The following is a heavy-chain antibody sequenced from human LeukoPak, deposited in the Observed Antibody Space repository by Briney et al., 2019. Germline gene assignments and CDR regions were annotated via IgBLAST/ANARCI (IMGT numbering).Heavy chain of an antibody. Sequence: PSETLSLTCGVCGGSFSGHYWTWIRQPPGKGLEWIGEINPRGSTNYNPSLGSQVTVSADTSRNQLSLSLTSVTAADSAVYFCARGLRQGTAWSWGPKEKSYQYMDVWGTGTTVIVSS. V-gene: IGHV4-34*01. CDR3: ARGLRQGTAWSWGPKEKSYQYMDV. D-gene: IGHD6-19*01. CDR1: GGSFSGHY. J-gene: IGHJ6*04. CDR2: INPRGST.